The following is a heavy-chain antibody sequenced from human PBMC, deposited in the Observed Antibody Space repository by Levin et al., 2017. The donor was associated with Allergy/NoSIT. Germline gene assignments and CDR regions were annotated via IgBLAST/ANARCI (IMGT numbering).Heavy chain of an antibody. D-gene: IGHD6-13*01. CDR2: IYYRGAT. CDR3: ARARAAAGKAWFDS. J-gene: IGHJ5*01. CDR1: GGSISGSGGGYY. Sequence: SETLSLTCTVSGGSISGSGGGYYWSWIRQHPRKGLEWIGYIYYRGATYYNPSLQIRVSISVDTSQNPFSLNLSSMTAADRAVYYCARARAAAGKAWFDSWGQGMLVTVSS. V-gene: IGHV4-31*03.